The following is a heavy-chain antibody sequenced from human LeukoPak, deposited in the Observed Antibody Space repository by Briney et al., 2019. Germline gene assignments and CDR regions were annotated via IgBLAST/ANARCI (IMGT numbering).Heavy chain of an antibody. J-gene: IGHJ3*02. D-gene: IGHD3-22*01. CDR3: ARGPSMIVVVSTAFDI. CDR2: ISSSSSYI. Sequence: GGSLRLSCAASGFTFSSYSINWVRQAPGKGLEWVSSISSSSSYIYYADSVKGRFTISRDNAKNSLYLQMNSLRAEDTAVYYCARGPSMIVVVSTAFDIWGQGTMVTVSS. V-gene: IGHV3-21*01. CDR1: GFTFSSYS.